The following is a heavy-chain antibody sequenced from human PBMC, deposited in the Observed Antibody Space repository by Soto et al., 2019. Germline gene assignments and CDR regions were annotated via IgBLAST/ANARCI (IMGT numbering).Heavy chain of an antibody. D-gene: IGHD2-2*01. CDR3: EFASHSVVPAALYYYYGMDV. J-gene: IGHJ6*02. V-gene: IGHV3-23*01. Sequence: EVQLLESGGGLVQPGGSLRLSCAASGFTFSSYAMSWVRQAPGKGLEWVSAISGSGGITYYADSVKGRFTISRDNSKNKLSLHMNSLTAEDTAVNSCEFASHSVVPAALYYYYGMDVWGQGTTVTVSS. CDR2: ISGSGGIT. CDR1: GFTFSSYA.